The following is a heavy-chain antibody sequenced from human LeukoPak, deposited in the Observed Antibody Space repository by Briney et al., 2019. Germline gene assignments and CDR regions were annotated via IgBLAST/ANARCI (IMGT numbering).Heavy chain of an antibody. CDR2: IKPNSGNT. Sequence: ASVTVSLKSSRYTFPSYDINWVRQPTAQGRAWMGWIKPNSGNTGYAQKFQGRVTMTRNTSTSTAYMELSSLRSEDTAVYYCARGGIRPVAAAANDYWGQGTLVTVSS. V-gene: IGHV1-8*01. J-gene: IGHJ4*02. CDR3: ARGGIRPVAAAANDY. CDR1: RYTFPSYD. D-gene: IGHD6-13*01.